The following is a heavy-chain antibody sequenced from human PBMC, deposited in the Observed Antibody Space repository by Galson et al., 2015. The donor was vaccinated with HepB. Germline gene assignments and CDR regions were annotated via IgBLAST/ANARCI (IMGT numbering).Heavy chain of an antibody. D-gene: IGHD1-20*01. CDR3: ARDKAITGTTSRAFDI. Sequence: SVKVSCKASGGTFSSYAISWVRQAPGQGLEWMGRIIPILGIANYAQKFQGRVTITADKSTSTAYMELSSLRSEDTAVYYCARDKAITGTTSRAFDIWGQGTMVTVSS. J-gene: IGHJ3*02. CDR1: GGTFSSYA. CDR2: IIPILGIA. V-gene: IGHV1-69*04.